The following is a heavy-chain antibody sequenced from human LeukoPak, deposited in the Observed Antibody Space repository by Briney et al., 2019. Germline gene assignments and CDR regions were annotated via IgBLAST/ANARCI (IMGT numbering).Heavy chain of an antibody. Sequence: ASLKVSCKASGYTFTSYAVHWVRQAPGQRLEWMGGINAGNGNTKYSQNFQGRVTITRDTSESTAYMELSSLRSEDTGVYYCARGSRLDYWGQGTLVTVSS. CDR2: INAGNGNT. CDR3: ARGSRLDY. CDR1: GYTFTSYA. V-gene: IGHV1-3*01. D-gene: IGHD2-15*01. J-gene: IGHJ4*02.